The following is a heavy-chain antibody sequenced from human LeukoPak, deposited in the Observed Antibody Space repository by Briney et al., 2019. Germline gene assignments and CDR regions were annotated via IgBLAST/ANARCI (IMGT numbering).Heavy chain of an antibody. Sequence: SETLSLTCAVYGGSFSGYYWSWIPQPPGKGLEWIGEINHSGSTNYNPSLKSRVTISVDTSKNQFSLKLSSVTAADTAVYYCASGYSGDVWGQGTTVTVSS. CDR2: INHSGST. V-gene: IGHV4-34*01. D-gene: IGHD2-21*01. CDR1: GGSFSGYY. J-gene: IGHJ6*02. CDR3: ASGYSGDV.